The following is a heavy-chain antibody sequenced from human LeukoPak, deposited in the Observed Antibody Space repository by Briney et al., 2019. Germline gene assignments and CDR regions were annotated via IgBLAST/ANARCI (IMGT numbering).Heavy chain of an antibody. D-gene: IGHD1-26*01. J-gene: IGHJ3*02. CDR3: AREGRIVGATVDAFDI. V-gene: IGHV4-59*01. CDR1: GGSISSYY. Sequence: SETLSLTCTVSGGSISSYYWSWIRQPPGKGLEWIGYVYYSGSTNYNPSLKSRVTISVDTSKNQFSLKLSSVTAADTAVYYCAREGRIVGATVDAFDIWGQGTMVTVSS. CDR2: VYYSGST.